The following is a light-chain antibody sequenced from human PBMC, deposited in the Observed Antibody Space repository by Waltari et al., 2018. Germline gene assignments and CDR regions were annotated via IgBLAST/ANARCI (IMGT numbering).Light chain of an antibody. CDR1: SSAVGGYNY. CDR2: DVS. Sequence: QSALTQPASVSGSPGQPITISCTGTSSAVGGYNYVSWYQQHPGKAPKLMIYDVSNRPSGVSNRFSGSKSGNTASLTISGLQAEDEADYYCSSYTSSSTYVFGAGTKLTVL. CDR3: SSYTSSSTYV. J-gene: IGLJ1*01. V-gene: IGLV2-14*03.